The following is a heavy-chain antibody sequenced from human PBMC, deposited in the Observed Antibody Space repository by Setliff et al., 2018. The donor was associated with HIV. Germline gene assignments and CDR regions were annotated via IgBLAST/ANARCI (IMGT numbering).Heavy chain of an antibody. CDR3: ARRGSYRGSYAFDY. D-gene: IGHD3-16*02. Sequence: ASVKVSCKASGYIFVNFKIHWVRQSPGQGLEWMGMVNPTGGTTYIEKLRGRVTMTTDTSTSSSYMELSNLTSDDTAVYYCARRGSYRGSYAFDYWGPGTPVTVSS. J-gene: IGHJ4*02. CDR2: VNPTGGT. CDR1: GYIFVNFK. V-gene: IGHV1-46*04.